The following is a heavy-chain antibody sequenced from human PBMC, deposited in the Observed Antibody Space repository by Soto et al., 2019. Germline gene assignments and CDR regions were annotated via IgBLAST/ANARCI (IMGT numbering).Heavy chain of an antibody. Sequence: SETLSLTCAVSGGSISSGFYSWSWIRQPPGQGLEWIGYIYNSGNTYYNPSLMSRVTISVDRSQNHFSLKLTSVTAADTAVYFCARSLGRHPSETPRGHSFGAGSLFPFDHWGQGTLVTVSS. CDR3: ARSLGRHPSETPRGHSFGAGSLFPFDH. V-gene: IGHV4-30-2*01. CDR2: IYNSGNT. J-gene: IGHJ4*02. D-gene: IGHD2-15*01. CDR1: GGSISSGFYS.